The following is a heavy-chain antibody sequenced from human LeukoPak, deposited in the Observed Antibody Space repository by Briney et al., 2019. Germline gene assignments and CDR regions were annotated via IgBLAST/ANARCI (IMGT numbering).Heavy chain of an antibody. J-gene: IGHJ6*03. V-gene: IGHV1-2*02. CDR2: INPNSGGT. D-gene: IGHD2-15*01. CDR3: ASAPCSGGSCYSRNYYYYMDV. CDR1: GYTFTGYY. Sequence: ASVKVSCKASGYTFTGYYMHWVRQAPGQGLEWMGWINPNSGGTNYAQKFQGRVTMTRDTSISTAYMELSRLRSDDTAVYYCASAPCSGGSCYSRNYYYYMDVWGRGTTVTISS.